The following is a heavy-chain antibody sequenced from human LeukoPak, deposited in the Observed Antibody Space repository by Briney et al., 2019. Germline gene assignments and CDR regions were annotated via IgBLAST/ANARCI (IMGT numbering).Heavy chain of an antibody. CDR1: GFTFTNYW. CDR3: ARVGAWELQRVFEY. D-gene: IGHD1-26*01. CDR2: IHKAGSES. J-gene: IGHJ4*01. Sequence: GGSLRLSCAASGFTFTNYWMTWVRQVPGKGLEWVANIHKAGSESYYVDSVKGRFAISRDNAKNSLYLQLSSLRVEDTAVYYCARVGAWELQRVFEYWGHGTLVTVSS. V-gene: IGHV3-7*01.